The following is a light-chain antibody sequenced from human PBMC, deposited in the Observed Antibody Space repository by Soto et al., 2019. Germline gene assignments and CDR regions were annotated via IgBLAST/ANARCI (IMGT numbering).Light chain of an antibody. CDR2: TVS. V-gene: IGKV2-30*01. J-gene: IGKJ1*01. Sequence: DVVMTQSPPSLPVTLGQPASMSCRSSQSVVYSDGNAYLNWFQQRPGQSPRRLIYTVSKRDSGVPEGFSSDWSGTDFTLKISRVEAEDVGMYYCMQGTHWHPTFGQGTKVEI. CDR1: QSVVYSDGNAY. CDR3: MQGTHWHPT.